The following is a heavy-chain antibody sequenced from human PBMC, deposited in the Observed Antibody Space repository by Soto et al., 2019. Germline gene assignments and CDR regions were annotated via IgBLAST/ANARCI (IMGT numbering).Heavy chain of an antibody. CDR1: GGSISSSSYY. Sequence: SETLSLTCTVSGGSISSSSYYWGWIRQPPGKGLEWMGSIYYSGSTYYNQSLKSRVTISVDTSKNQFSLKLNSVTAADTAVYYCARKKQLIEGFNWFAPWGQGTLVTVSS. V-gene: IGHV4-39*01. CDR2: IYYSGST. D-gene: IGHD6-13*01. CDR3: ARKKQLIEGFNWFAP. J-gene: IGHJ5*02.